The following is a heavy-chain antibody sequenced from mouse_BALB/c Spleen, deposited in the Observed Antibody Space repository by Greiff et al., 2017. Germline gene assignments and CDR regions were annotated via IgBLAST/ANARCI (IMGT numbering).Heavy chain of an antibody. V-gene: IGHV5-6-3*01. Sequence: EVNVVESGGGLVQPGGSLKLSCAASGFTFSSYGMSWVRQTPDKRLELVATINSNGGSTYYPDSVKGRFTISRDNAKNTLYLQMSSLKSEDTAMYYCARDGTMITTRFAYWGQGTLVTVSA. J-gene: IGHJ3*01. D-gene: IGHD2-4*01. CDR1: GFTFSSYG. CDR3: ARDGTMITTRFAY. CDR2: INSNGGST.